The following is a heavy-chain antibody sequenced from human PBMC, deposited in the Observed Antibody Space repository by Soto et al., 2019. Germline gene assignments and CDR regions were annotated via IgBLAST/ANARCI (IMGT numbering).Heavy chain of an antibody. CDR1: GGSISSSSYY. CDR3: ARLGHYDSSGYYYGY. Sequence: QLQLQESGPGLVKPSETLSLTCTVSGGSISSSSYYWGWIRQPPGKGLEWIGSIYYSGSTYYNPSLKSRVTISVDTSKNQFSLKLSSVTAADTAVYYCARLGHYDSSGYYYGYWGQGTLVTVSS. CDR2: IYYSGST. V-gene: IGHV4-39*01. D-gene: IGHD3-22*01. J-gene: IGHJ4*02.